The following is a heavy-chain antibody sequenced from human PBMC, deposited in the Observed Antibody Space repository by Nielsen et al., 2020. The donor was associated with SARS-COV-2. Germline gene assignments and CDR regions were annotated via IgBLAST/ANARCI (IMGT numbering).Heavy chain of an antibody. Sequence: ASVKVSCKVSGYTLTELSMHWVRQAPGEGLEWMGGFDPEDGETIYAQKFQGRVTMTEDTSTDTAYMELSSLRSEDTAVYYCATYSAYYGSGSYGNQFDPWGQGTLVTVSS. CDR1: GYTLTELS. V-gene: IGHV1-24*01. CDR2: FDPEDGET. J-gene: IGHJ5*02. CDR3: ATYSAYYGSGSYGNQFDP. D-gene: IGHD3-10*01.